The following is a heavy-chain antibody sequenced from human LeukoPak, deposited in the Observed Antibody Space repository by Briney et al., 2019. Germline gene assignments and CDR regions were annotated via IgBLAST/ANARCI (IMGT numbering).Heavy chain of an antibody. D-gene: IGHD1-26*01. CDR3: AKDLTVPVGAPNFDY. Sequence: PGGSLRLSCAASGFTFSSYAMSWVRQAPGKGLEWVSAISGSGGSTYYADSVKGRFTISRDNSKNTLYLQVNSLRAEDTAVYYCAKDLTVPVGAPNFDYWGQGTLVTVSS. V-gene: IGHV3-23*01. CDR2: ISGSGGST. J-gene: IGHJ4*02. CDR1: GFTFSSYA.